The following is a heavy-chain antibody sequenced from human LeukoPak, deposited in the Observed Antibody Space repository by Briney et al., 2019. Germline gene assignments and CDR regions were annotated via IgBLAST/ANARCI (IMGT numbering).Heavy chain of an antibody. D-gene: IGHD3-3*01. CDR3: ARDGFPGRPSYYDFWSGYYTAIDY. V-gene: IGHV1-18*01. CDR2: ISAYNGNT. J-gene: IGHJ4*02. CDR1: GYTFTSSG. Sequence: GASVKVSCKASGYTFTSSGISWERQAPGQGLEWMGWISAYNGNTNYAQKLQGRVTMTTDTSTSTAYMELRSLRSDDTAVYYCARDGFPGRPSYYDFWSGYYTAIDYWGQGTLVTVSS.